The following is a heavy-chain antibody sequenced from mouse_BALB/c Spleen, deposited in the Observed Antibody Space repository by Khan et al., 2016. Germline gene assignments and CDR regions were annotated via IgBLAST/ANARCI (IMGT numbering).Heavy chain of an antibody. Sequence: EVELVESGPGLVKPSQSLSLTCSVTGYSITSGYYWNWIRQFPGNKLEWMGYISYDGSNNYNPSLKNRISITRDTSKNQFFLKLNSVTTEDTATYYCATYGNYEGFAYWGQGTLVTVS. D-gene: IGHD2-1*01. J-gene: IGHJ3*01. CDR2: ISYDGSN. V-gene: IGHV3-6*02. CDR1: GYSITSGYY. CDR3: ATYGNYEGFAY.